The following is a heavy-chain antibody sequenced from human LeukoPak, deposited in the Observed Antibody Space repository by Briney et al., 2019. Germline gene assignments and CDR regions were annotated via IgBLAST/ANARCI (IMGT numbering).Heavy chain of an antibody. CDR3: ARGGIQLWFEAPYYFDY. V-gene: IGHV6-1*01. D-gene: IGHD5-18*01. CDR2: TYYRSKWYN. J-gene: IGHJ4*02. CDR1: GDSVSSNSAA. Sequence: SQTLSLTCAISGDSVSSNSAAWNWIRQSPSRGLEWLGRTYYRSKWYNDYAVSVKSRITINPDTSKNQFSLQLNSVTPEDTAVYYCARGGIQLWFEAPYYFDYWGQGTLVTVSS.